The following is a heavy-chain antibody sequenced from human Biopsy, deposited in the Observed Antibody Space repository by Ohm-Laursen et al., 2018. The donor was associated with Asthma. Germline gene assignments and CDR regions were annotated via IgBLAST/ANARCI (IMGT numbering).Heavy chain of an antibody. D-gene: IGHD2-2*01. CDR1: GDSFSNYA. CDR2: LIPVLGTP. J-gene: IGHJ4*02. V-gene: IGHV1-69*13. CDR3: AGGPEYVRSSGALDY. Sequence: GASVKVSCNASGDSFSNYAISWVRQAPGQGLEWMGGLIPVLGTPDHAQMFEGRVTITADESTSTAYMELSSLSSEDTAVYYCAGGPEYVRSSGALDYWGQGTLVTVSS.